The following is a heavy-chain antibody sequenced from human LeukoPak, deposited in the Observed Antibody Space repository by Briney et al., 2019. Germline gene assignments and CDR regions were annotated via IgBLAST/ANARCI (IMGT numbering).Heavy chain of an antibody. CDR3: ARERPNYESGSFVY. Sequence: GGSLRLSCAAYGFTFSSYSMDWVRQAPGEGMEWVSYIGTSSRYISYADSVRGRFTISRDNAKTSLYLQMNSLRAEDTAVYYCARERPNYESGSFVYWGQGTLVTVSS. D-gene: IGHD3-10*01. CDR1: GFTFSSYS. V-gene: IGHV3-21*01. CDR2: IGTSSRYI. J-gene: IGHJ4*02.